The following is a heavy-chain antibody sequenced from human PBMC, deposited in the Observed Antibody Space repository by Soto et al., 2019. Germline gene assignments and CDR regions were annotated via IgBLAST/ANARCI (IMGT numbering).Heavy chain of an antibody. Sequence: LSLTCAVYGGSFSGYYWSWIRQPPGKGLEWIGEINHSGSTNYNPSLKSRVTISVDTSKNQFSLKLSSVTAADTAVYYCARGQYSSSSRYYYYGMDVWGQGTAVTSP. D-gene: IGHD6-6*01. CDR1: GGSFSGYY. CDR3: ARGQYSSSSRYYYYGMDV. J-gene: IGHJ6*02. V-gene: IGHV4-34*01. CDR2: INHSGST.